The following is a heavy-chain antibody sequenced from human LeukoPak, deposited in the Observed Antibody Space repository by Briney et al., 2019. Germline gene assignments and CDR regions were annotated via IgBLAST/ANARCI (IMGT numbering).Heavy chain of an antibody. V-gene: IGHV3-21*01. CDR3: ARDFWYRSSTSCYRGVVDY. D-gene: IGHD2-2*02. Sequence: GGSLRLSCAASGFTFSSYSMNWVRQAPGKGLEWVSSISSSSSYIYYADSVKGRFTISRDNAKNSLYLQMNSLRAEDTAVYYCARDFWYRSSTSCYRGVVDYWGQGTLVTVSS. CDR1: GFTFSSYS. J-gene: IGHJ4*02. CDR2: ISSSSSYI.